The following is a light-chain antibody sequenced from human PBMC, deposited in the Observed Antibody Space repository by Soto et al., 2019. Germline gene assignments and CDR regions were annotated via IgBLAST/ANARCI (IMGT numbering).Light chain of an antibody. Sequence: DIQMTQSPSSLSASAGDRVTITCRASQSIVSNLKWYQQKPGKAPNLLIYAASSLQSGVPSKFRCSGSGTDFAHTIGSLQPEDVAAYYCQQSYDLVCTFGQGTKVEIK. V-gene: IGKV1-39*01. CDR1: QSIVSN. J-gene: IGKJ1*01. CDR3: QQSYDLVCT. CDR2: AAS.